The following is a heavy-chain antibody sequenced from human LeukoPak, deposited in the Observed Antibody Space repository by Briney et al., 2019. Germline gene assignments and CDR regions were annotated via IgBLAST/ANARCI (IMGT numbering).Heavy chain of an antibody. CDR1: GYTFTGYY. CDR2: INPNSGGT. V-gene: IGHV1-2*02. CDR3: ARHMTAANNWFDP. Sequence: VASVKVSCKASGYTFTGYYMHWVRQAPGQGLEWVGWINPNSGGTNYEQEFQGRVIMTRDTSISTAYMELSRLRFDDTAVYYCARHMTAANNWFDPWGQGTLVTVSS. J-gene: IGHJ5*02. D-gene: IGHD2-21*02.